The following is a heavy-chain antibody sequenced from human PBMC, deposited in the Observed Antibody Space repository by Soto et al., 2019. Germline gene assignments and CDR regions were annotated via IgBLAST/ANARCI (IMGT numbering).Heavy chain of an antibody. J-gene: IGHJ6*02. CDR1: GYTFTSYD. V-gene: IGHV1-8*01. CDR2: MNPNSGNT. Sequence: QVQLVQSGAEVKKPGASVKVSCKASGYTFTSYDINWVRQATGQGLEWMGWMNPNSGNTGYAQKFQGRVTMTRNTSISTAYMELSSLRSEDTAVYYCATKGRWYVGYYYYGMDVWGQGTTVTVSS. D-gene: IGHD6-13*01. CDR3: ATKGRWYVGYYYYGMDV.